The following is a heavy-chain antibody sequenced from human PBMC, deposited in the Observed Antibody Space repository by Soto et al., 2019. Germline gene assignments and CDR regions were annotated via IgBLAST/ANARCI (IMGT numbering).Heavy chain of an antibody. CDR1: GGSIRSSSHY. J-gene: IGHJ4*02. Sequence: QLQLQESGPGLVKPSETLSLTCTVSGGSIRSSSHYWGWIRQPPGKGLEWIGTIYYTGSTYYNPSLKSRVTISVDTSKNQFSLKLTSVTAADTAVYYCARRGYNYAFGYWGQGTLVTVSS. D-gene: IGHD5-12*01. CDR3: ARRGYNYAFGY. V-gene: IGHV4-39*01. CDR2: IYYTGST.